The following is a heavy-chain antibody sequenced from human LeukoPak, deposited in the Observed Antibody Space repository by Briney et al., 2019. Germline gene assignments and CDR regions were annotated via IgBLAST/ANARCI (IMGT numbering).Heavy chain of an antibody. J-gene: IGHJ4*02. D-gene: IGHD5-24*01. CDR2: ISYDGSNK. CDR3: ARDLGEMATINYFDY. CDR1: GFTFSSYA. Sequence: QPGGSLRLSCAASGFTFSSYAMHWVRQAPGKGLEWVAVISYDGSNKYYADSVKGRFTISRDNSKNTLYLQMNSLRAEDTAVYYCARDLGEMATINYFDYWGQGTLVTVSS. V-gene: IGHV3-30-3*01.